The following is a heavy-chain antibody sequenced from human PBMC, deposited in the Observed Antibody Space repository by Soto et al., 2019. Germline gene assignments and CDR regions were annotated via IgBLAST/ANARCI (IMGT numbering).Heavy chain of an antibody. J-gene: IGHJ6*02. Sequence: RLSCTASGFTFTYYEMTWVRQAPGKGLEWVSYISESGGATYYADSVKGRFTISRDNARNSLYLQLNSLRAEDTAVYYCARDGYGTPYYYYAMDLWGQGTTVTVSS. CDR2: ISESGGAT. V-gene: IGHV3-48*03. D-gene: IGHD1-7*01. CDR3: ARDGYGTPYYYYAMDL. CDR1: GFTFTYYE.